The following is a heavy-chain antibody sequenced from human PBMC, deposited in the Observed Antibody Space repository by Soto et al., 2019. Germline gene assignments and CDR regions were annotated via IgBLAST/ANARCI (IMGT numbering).Heavy chain of an antibody. CDR3: ASPPPHHYYYGMDV. V-gene: IGHV1-69*12. Sequence: QVQLVQSGAEVKKPGSSVKVCCKASRGTFSSYAISWVRQAPGQGLEWMGGIIPIFGTANYAQKFQGRVTITADESTSTAYMELSSLRSEDTAVYYCASPPPHHYYYGMDVWGQGTTVTVSS. CDR1: RGTFSSYA. CDR2: IIPIFGTA. J-gene: IGHJ6*02.